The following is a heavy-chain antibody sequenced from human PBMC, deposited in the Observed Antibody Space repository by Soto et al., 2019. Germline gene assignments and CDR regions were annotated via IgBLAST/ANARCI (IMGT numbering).Heavy chain of an antibody. Sequence: QVPLVQSGAEVKKPGASVTVSCRSSGDTFNDYYIHWVRQAPGQGLEWMGWINPNSGVTKYAQKFQGWVSMTRDTSIRTVYMQLSRLRSDDTAVYYCARESGGATATLDYYYFYMAVWGTGTTVTVSS. V-gene: IGHV1-2*04. CDR3: ARESGGATATLDYYYFYMAV. CDR2: INPNSGVT. J-gene: IGHJ6*03. CDR1: GDTFNDYY. D-gene: IGHD2-15*01.